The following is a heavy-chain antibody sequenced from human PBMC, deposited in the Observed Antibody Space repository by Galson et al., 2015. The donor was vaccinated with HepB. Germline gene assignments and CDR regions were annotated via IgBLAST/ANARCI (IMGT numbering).Heavy chain of an antibody. CDR3: ARGVRIAAAGTHYYYGMDV. V-gene: IGHV3-30-3*01. CDR2: ISYDGSNK. D-gene: IGHD6-13*01. CDR1: GFTFSSYA. J-gene: IGHJ6*02. Sequence: SLRLSCAASGFTFSSYAMHWVRQAPGKGLEWVAVISYDGSNKYYAVSVKGRFTISRDNSKNTLYLQMNSLRAEDTAVYYCARGVRIAAAGTHYYYGMDVWGQGTTVTVSS.